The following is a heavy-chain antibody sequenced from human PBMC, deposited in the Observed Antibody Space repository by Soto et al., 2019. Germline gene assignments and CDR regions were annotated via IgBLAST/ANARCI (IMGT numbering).Heavy chain of an antibody. CDR3: ARDHRNYDFWSGYSQAPGDAFDI. CDR1: GGTFSSYT. V-gene: IGHV1-69*04. CDR2: IIPILGIA. D-gene: IGHD3-3*01. J-gene: IGHJ3*02. Sequence: ASVKVSCKASGGTFSSYTISWVRQAPGQGLEWMGRIIPILGIANYAQKFQGRVTITADKSTSTAYMELSSLRSEDTAVYYCARDHRNYDFWSGYSQAPGDAFDIWGEGTMVTVSS.